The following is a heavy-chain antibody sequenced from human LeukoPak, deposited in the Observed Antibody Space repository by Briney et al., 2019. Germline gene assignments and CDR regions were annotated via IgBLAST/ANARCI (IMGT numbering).Heavy chain of an antibody. CDR3: ARGYSGVVPAAHPDF. D-gene: IGHD2-2*01. Sequence: ASVKVSCKASGYTFTTYAMHWVRQAPGQRLEWMGWISVGDGNTKYSQKFQGRVTITRDTSASTAYMELTSLISEDTVVYYCARGYSGVVPAAHPDFWGQGTLVTVSS. J-gene: IGHJ4*02. CDR2: ISVGDGNT. CDR1: GYTFTTYA. V-gene: IGHV1-3*01.